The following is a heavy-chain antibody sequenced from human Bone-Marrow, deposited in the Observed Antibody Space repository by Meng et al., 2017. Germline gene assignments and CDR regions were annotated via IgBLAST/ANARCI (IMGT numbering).Heavy chain of an antibody. D-gene: IGHD5-18*01. Sequence: QGRLLQSGAEVKKPWSSVKVSCKASGGTFSSYAISWVRQAPGQGLEWMGGIIPIFGTANYAQKFQGRVTITADKSTSTAYMELSSLRSEDTAVYYCARGGYSYGLVGIFDYWGQGTLVTVSS. CDR1: GGTFSSYA. V-gene: IGHV1-69*06. CDR3: ARGGYSYGLVGIFDY. J-gene: IGHJ4*02. CDR2: IIPIFGTA.